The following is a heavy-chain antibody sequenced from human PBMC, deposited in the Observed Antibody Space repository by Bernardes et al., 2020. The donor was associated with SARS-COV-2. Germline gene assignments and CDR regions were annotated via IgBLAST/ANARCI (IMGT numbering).Heavy chain of an antibody. Sequence: GGSLRLSCEGSGFSFHDYTMHWLRQVPGMGLEWVSMIGWAGDSIYYADSVKGRFTISRDNARNLLYLQMSSLRAEDTAVYYCARIDEVTGRDYWGQGTLVTVSS. D-gene: IGHD6-19*01. CDR2: IGWAGDSI. CDR3: ARIDEVTGRDY. V-gene: IGHV3-43*01. CDR1: GFSFHDYT. J-gene: IGHJ4*02.